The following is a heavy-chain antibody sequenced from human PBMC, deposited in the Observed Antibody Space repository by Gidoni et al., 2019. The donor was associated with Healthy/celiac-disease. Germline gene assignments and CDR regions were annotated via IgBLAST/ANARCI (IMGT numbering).Heavy chain of an antibody. Sequence: EVQLLESGGGLVQPGGSLRLPGAASGFPFSSYAMSWVRQAPGKGLEWVSAISGSGCSTYYADSVKGRFTISRDNSKNTLYLQMNSLRAEDTAVYYCAKWIVGATTFFDYWGQGTLVTVSS. D-gene: IGHD1-26*01. J-gene: IGHJ4*02. V-gene: IGHV3-23*01. CDR1: GFPFSSYA. CDR2: ISGSGCST. CDR3: AKWIVGATTFFDY.